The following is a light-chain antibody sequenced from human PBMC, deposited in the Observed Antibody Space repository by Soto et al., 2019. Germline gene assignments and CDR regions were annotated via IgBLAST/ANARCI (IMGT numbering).Light chain of an antibody. CDR2: GAS. CDR3: QQYNNWPALT. CDR1: QSVSTN. V-gene: IGKV3-15*01. J-gene: IGKJ4*01. Sequence: EIVMTQSPATLSVSPGERATLSRRAGQSVSTNLAWYQQIPGQAPRLLIYGASTRATGIPARFSGSGSGTEFTLTISSLQSEDFAVYYCQQYNNWPALTFGGGTKVEIE.